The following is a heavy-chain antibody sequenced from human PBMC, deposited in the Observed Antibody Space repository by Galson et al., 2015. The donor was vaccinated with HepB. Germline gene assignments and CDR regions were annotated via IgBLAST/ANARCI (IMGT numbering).Heavy chain of an antibody. CDR2: IIPIFGTA. CDR3: ASDSDGNKGEKFDY. D-gene: IGHD3-10*01. J-gene: IGHJ4*02. V-gene: IGHV1-69*06. Sequence: SVKVSCKASGGTFSSYAISWVRQAPGQGLEWMGGIIPIFGTANYAQKFQGRVTITADKSTSTAYMELSSLRSEDTAVYYCASDSDGNKGEKFDYWGQGTLVTVSS. CDR1: GGTFSSYA.